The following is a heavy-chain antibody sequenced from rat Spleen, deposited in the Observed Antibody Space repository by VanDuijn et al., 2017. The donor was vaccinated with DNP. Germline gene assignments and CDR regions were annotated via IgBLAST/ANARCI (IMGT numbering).Heavy chain of an antibody. CDR3: ARWPGYNPPYAMDA. V-gene: IGHV3-1*01. Sequence: EVQLQESGPGLVKPSQSLSLTCSVTGFSITSNYWAWIRKFPGNKMEWIGLIRYSGSTSYNPSLKSRISITRDTSKNQFFLQVNSVTTEDTATYYCARWPGYNPPYAMDAWGQGTSVTVSS. CDR1: GFSITSNY. J-gene: IGHJ4*01. D-gene: IGHD1-4*01. CDR2: IRYSGST.